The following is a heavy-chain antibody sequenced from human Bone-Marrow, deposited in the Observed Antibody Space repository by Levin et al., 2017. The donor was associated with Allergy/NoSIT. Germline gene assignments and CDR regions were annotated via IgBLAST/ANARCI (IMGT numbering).Heavy chain of an antibody. D-gene: IGHD3-3*01. V-gene: IGHV1-3*01. CDR2: INAGNGNT. Sequence: GESLKISCKASGYTFTSYAMHWVRQAPGQRLEWMGWINAGNGNTKYSQKFQGRVTITRDTSASTAYMELSSLRSEDTAVYYCAVKLGDFGVVDYWGQGTLVTVSS. CDR3: AVKLGDFGVVDY. CDR1: GYTFTSYA. J-gene: IGHJ4*02.